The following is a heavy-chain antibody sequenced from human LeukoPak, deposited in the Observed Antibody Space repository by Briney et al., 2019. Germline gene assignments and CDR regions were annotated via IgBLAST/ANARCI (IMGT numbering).Heavy chain of an antibody. J-gene: IGHJ3*02. V-gene: IGHV4-38-2*02. Sequence: SETLSLTCTVSGYSISSGYYWGWIRQPPGKGLEWIGSIYHSGSTYYNPSLKSRVTISVDTSKNQFSLKLSSVTAADTAVYYCARDPGKAAAGTGKAFDIWGQGTMVTVSS. CDR2: IYHSGST. D-gene: IGHD6-13*01. CDR3: ARDPGKAAAGTGKAFDI. CDR1: GYSISSGYY.